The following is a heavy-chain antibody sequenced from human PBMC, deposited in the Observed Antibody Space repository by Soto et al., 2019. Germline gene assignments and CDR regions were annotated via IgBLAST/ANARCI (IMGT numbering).Heavy chain of an antibody. V-gene: IGHV3-23*01. CDR1: GFTFSSYA. CDR2: ISGSGGST. D-gene: IGHD3-10*01. Sequence: GGSLRLSCAASGFTFSSYAMSWVRQAPGKGLEWVSAISGSGGSTYYADSVKGRFTISRDNSKNTLYLQMNRLRAEDTAVYYCANDANYYGSPGDYWGQGTLVTVSS. CDR3: ANDANYYGSPGDY. J-gene: IGHJ4*02.